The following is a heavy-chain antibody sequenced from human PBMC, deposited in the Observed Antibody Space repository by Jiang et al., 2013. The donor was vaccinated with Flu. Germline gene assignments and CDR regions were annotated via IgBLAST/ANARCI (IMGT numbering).Heavy chain of an antibody. J-gene: IGHJ4*02. V-gene: IGHV3-21*01. D-gene: IGHD3-10*01. CDR2: ISGSGSYI. CDR3: ARTYYYGSGSSYTYDF. Sequence: VQLVESGGGLVKPGGSLRLSCAASGFTFSSFGMNWVRQAPGKGLEWVSSISGSGSYISYADSVRGRFTISRDNAKNSLYLQMNSLRAEDTAVYYCARTYYYGSGSSYTYDFWGQGTLVTVSS. CDR1: GFTFSSFG.